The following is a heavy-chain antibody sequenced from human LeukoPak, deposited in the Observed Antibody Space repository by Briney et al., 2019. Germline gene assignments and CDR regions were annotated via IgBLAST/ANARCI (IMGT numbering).Heavy chain of an antibody. CDR2: IYSGGTT. Sequence: PGGSLRLSCAASGFTVSDNYMSWVRQAPGKGLEWVSIIYSGGTTYYADSVKGRFTISRDTSKNTLYLQMNSLRAEDTAVYYCASGSFQYFDYWGQGTLVTVSS. CDR1: GFTVSDNY. J-gene: IGHJ4*02. V-gene: IGHV3-66*01. CDR3: ASGSFQYFDY. D-gene: IGHD1-26*01.